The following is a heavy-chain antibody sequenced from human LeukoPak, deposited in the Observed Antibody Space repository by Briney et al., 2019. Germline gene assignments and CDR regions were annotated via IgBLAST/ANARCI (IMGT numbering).Heavy chain of an antibody. Sequence: SETLSLTCTVSGGSISSGGYYWSWIRQHPGKGLEWIGYIYYSGSTYFNPSLKSRVTISVDTSKNQFSLKLSSVTAADTAVYYCARDRGRRPDYYYYGMDVWGQGTTVTVSS. CDR3: ARDRGRRPDYYYYGMDV. D-gene: IGHD3-10*01. CDR2: IYYSGST. V-gene: IGHV4-31*03. CDR1: GGSISSGGYY. J-gene: IGHJ6*02.